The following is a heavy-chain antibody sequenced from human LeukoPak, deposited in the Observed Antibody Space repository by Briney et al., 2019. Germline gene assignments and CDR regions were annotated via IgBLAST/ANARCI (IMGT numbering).Heavy chain of an antibody. CDR3: AKDQGYSSAWYSRDGFDM. CDR2: ISKSGDST. Sequence: GGPLRLSCAASGFTFSDYYMSWIRQAPGKGLEWVSAISKSGDSTFYADSVKGRFTISRDNSQNTLYVQMNSLRAEDTAVYYCAKDQGYSSAWYSRDGFDMWGQGTMVTVSS. D-gene: IGHD6-19*01. V-gene: IGHV3-23*01. J-gene: IGHJ3*02. CDR1: GFTFSDYY.